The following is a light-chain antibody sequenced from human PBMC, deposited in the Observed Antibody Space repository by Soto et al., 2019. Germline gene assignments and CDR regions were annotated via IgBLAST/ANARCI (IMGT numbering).Light chain of an antibody. CDR3: AAWDASLSASV. J-gene: IGLJ1*01. CDR2: YNN. V-gene: IGLV1-47*02. CDR1: DSNIGSNS. Sequence: QSLATQPPCASGTAGEVVTIPCSGGDSNIGSNSVYWYQHLPRMAPKLLIYYNNQRPSVVPDRFSGSRSGTSASLAIVGLRSEDEAVYYCAAWDASLSASVFGNGTKVTVL.